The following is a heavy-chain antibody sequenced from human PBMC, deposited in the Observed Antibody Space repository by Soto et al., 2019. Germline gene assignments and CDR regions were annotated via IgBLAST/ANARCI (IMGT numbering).Heavy chain of an antibody. V-gene: IGHV1-69*13. J-gene: IGHJ6*02. Sequence: ASVKVSCKASGGSFSNYAISWVRRAPGQGLEWMGAIIPIFGVPNYAQNFRGRVTITADDSTSTAYMELSSLTSEETATYFCERDVDSGYESPNYNSYGMAVWGQGTTVTVSS. D-gene: IGHD5-12*01. CDR2: IIPIFGVP. CDR1: GGSFSNYA. CDR3: ERDVDSGYESPNYNSYGMAV.